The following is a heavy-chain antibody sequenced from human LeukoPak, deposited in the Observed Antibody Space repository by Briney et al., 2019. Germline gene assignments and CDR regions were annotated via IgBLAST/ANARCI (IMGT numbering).Heavy chain of an antibody. CDR2: ISSSSSTI. D-gene: IGHD6-13*01. CDR3: ARDLISSSWYEEYFQH. V-gene: IGHV3-48*01. CDR1: GFTFSSYS. J-gene: IGHJ1*01. Sequence: GGSLRLSSAASGFTFSSYSMNWVRQAPGKGLEWVSYISSSSSTIYYADSVKGRFTISRDNAKNSLYLQMNSLRAEDTAVYYCARDLISSSWYEEYFQHWGQGALVTVSS.